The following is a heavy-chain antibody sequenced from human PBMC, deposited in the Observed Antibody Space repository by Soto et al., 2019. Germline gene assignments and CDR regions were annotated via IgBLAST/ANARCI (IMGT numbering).Heavy chain of an antibody. V-gene: IGHV3-23*01. CDR2: ISGSGGST. Sequence: EVQLLESGGGLVQPGGSLRLSCAASGITFTAYAMSWVRQAPGKGLEWGSSISGSGGSTYYADSVKGRLTIPRDNSKNTLYLQMNSLRAEDTAVYYCATIIIPAATNFYWGQGTLVTVSS. D-gene: IGHD2-2*01. J-gene: IGHJ4*02. CDR1: GITFTAYA. CDR3: ATIIIPAATNFY.